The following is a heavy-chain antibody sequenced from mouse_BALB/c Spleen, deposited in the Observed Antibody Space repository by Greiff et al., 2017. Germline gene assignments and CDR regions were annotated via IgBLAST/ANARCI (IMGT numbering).Heavy chain of an antibody. Sequence: QVHVKQSGAELVKPGASVKLSCKASGYTFTSYYMYWVKQRPGQGLEWIGEINPSNGGTNFNEKFKSKATLTVDKSSSTAYMQLSSLTSEDSAVYYCTRAYYGNPYAMDYWGQGTSVTVSS. CDR1: GYTFTSYY. D-gene: IGHD2-10*01. CDR3: TRAYYGNPYAMDY. J-gene: IGHJ4*01. CDR2: INPSNGGT. V-gene: IGHV1S81*02.